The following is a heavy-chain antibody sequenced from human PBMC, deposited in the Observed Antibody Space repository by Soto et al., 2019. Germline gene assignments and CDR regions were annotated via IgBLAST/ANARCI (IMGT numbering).Heavy chain of an antibody. CDR1: GYTFTSYA. CDR3: ARSQAGIAARPVYGMDV. CDR2: INAGNGNT. V-gene: IGHV1-3*01. Sequence: GASVKVSCKASGYTFTSYAMHWVRQAPGQRLEWMGWINAGNGNTKYSQKFQGRVTITRDTSASTAYMELSSLRSEDTAVYYCARSQAGIAARPVYGMDVWGQGTTVTDSS. J-gene: IGHJ6*02. D-gene: IGHD6-6*01.